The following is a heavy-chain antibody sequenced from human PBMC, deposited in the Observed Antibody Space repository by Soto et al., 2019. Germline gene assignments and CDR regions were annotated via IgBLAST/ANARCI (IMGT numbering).Heavy chain of an antibody. Sequence: QIHLVQSGAEVKKPGSSVKISCKASGGTFSNYAISWVRQAPGQGLEWMGGITPIFDTTNYAQKFQGRLTSTADTSTSTAYMELSGRRSDDTAIYFWARYPNSINTFFDPWGQGTLVNVSS. CDR2: ITPIFDTT. J-gene: IGHJ5*02. CDR3: ARYPNSINTFFDP. D-gene: IGHD3-9*01. V-gene: IGHV1-69*06. CDR1: GGTFSNYA.